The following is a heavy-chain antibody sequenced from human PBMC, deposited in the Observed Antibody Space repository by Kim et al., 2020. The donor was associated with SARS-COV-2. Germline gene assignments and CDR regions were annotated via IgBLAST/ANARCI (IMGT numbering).Heavy chain of an antibody. D-gene: IGHD3-22*01. Sequence: YYADSVKGRFTISRDNAKNTLYLQMNSLRAEDTAVYYCARGGAEIHYGSIDWGQGTMVTVSS. V-gene: IGHV3-64*04. J-gene: IGHJ4*03. CDR3: ARGGAEIHYGSID.